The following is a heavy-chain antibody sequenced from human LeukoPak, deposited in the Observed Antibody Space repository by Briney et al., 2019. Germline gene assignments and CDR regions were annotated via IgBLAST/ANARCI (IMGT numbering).Heavy chain of an antibody. V-gene: IGHV3-33*01. CDR2: IWYDASNR. J-gene: IGHJ4*02. D-gene: IGHD6-19*01. CDR1: GFTFSSFG. Sequence: PGGSLRLSCAASGFTFSSFGMHWVRQAPGKGLEWVAVIWYDASNRYYADSVKGRFTISRDNSKNSLCLQMNSLRAEDTALYYCARIGSSGVDYWGQGTLVTVSS. CDR3: ARIGSSGVDY.